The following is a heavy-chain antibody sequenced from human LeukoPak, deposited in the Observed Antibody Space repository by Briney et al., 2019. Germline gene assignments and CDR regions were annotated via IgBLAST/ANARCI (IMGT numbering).Heavy chain of an antibody. CDR2: IGTAGDT. Sequence: PGGSLRLSCAASGLTFSSYNMHGVRQAKGKGLEWVSAIGTAGDTYYPGSVKGRFTISRENAKNSLYLQMNSLRAGDTAVYYRARAPYGSGSLDYWGQGTLVTVSS. CDR3: ARAPYGSGSLDY. D-gene: IGHD3-10*01. V-gene: IGHV3-13*01. CDR1: GLTFSSYN. J-gene: IGHJ4*02.